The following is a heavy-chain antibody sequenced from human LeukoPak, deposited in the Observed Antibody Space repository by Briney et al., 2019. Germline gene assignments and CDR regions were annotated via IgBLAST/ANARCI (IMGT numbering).Heavy chain of an antibody. D-gene: IGHD2-2*01. Sequence: GGSLRLSCAASGFTFSSYEMNWVRQAPGKGLEWVAFIRYDGSNKYYADPVKGRFTISRDNSKNTLYLQMNSLRAEDTAVYYCAKGRWGSSTEFDPWGQGTLVTVSS. J-gene: IGHJ5*02. CDR1: GFTFSSYE. CDR3: AKGRWGSSTEFDP. V-gene: IGHV3-30*02. CDR2: IRYDGSNK.